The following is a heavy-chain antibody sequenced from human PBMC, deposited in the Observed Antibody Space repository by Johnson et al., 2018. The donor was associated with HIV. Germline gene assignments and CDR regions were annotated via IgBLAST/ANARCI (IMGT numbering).Heavy chain of an antibody. J-gene: IGHJ3*02. CDR1: GFTFSNHY. Sequence: QVQLVESGGGLAQPGGSLRLSCAASGFTFSNHYMSWVRQAPGKGLEWVAFIRYDGSNKYYADSVKGRFPISRDNSKNTLYLQMNSLRAEDTAVYFCAKVRSGYTEIDAFDIWGQGTMVTVSS. CDR2: IRYDGSNK. V-gene: IGHV3-30*02. CDR3: AKVRSGYTEIDAFDI. D-gene: IGHD3-22*01.